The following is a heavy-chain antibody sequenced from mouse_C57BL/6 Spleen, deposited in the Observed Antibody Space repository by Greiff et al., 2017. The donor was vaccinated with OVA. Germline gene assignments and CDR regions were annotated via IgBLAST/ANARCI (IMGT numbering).Heavy chain of an antibody. J-gene: IGHJ2*01. CDR3: ARQGSLTGPFDY. V-gene: IGHV5-9*01. CDR1: GFTFSSYT. CDR2: ISGGGGNT. D-gene: IGHD4-1*01. Sequence: VQLMESGGGLVKPGGSLKLSCAASGFTFSSYTMSWVRQTPEKRLEWVATISGGGGNTYYPDSVKGRFTISRDNAKNTLYLQMSSLRSEDTALYYCARQGSLTGPFDYWGQGTTLTVSS.